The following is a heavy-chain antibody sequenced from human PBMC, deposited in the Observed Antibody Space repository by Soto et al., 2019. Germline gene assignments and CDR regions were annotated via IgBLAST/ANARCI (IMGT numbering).Heavy chain of an antibody. J-gene: IGHJ4*02. CDR2: IYYTGGT. Sequence: PSETLSLTCTVAGGSISSYDWSWIRQPPGKGLEYIGYIYYTGGTNYNPSLKSRVTMSIDTSKNQFSLKLSSVTAADTAVYYCARVGQYYFEYWGQGTLVTVSS. CDR1: GGSISSYD. CDR3: ARVGQYYFEY. V-gene: IGHV4-59*01.